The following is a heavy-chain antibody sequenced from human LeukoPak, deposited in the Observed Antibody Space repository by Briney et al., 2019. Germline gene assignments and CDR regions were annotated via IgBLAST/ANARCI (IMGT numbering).Heavy chain of an antibody. CDR2: MNPNSGNT. V-gene: IGHV1-8*03. J-gene: IGHJ3*02. CDR3: ARGSIAAAADAFDI. Sequence: ASVKVSCKASGYTFTSYDINWVRQATGQGLEWMGWMNPNSGNTGYAQKFQGRVTITRNTSISTAYMELSSLRSDDTAVYYCARGSIAAAADAFDIRGQGTMVTVSS. CDR1: GYTFTSYD. D-gene: IGHD6-13*01.